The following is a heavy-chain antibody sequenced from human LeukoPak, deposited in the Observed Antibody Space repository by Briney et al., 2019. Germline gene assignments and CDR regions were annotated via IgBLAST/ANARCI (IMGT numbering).Heavy chain of an antibody. D-gene: IGHD5-24*01. J-gene: IGHJ4*02. Sequence: PGGSLRLSCAASGFTFSSYGMHWVRQAPGKGLEWVAVIWYDGSNKYYADSVKGRFTISRDNSKNTLYLQMNSLRAEDTAVYYCARDGDGYNLGNYFDYWGQGTLVTVSS. CDR1: GFTFSSYG. V-gene: IGHV3-33*01. CDR3: ARDGDGYNLGNYFDY. CDR2: IWYDGSNK.